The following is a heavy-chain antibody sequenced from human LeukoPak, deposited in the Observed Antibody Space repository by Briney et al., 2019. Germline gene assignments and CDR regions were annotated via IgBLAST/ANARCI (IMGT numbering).Heavy chain of an antibody. CDR2: ISSSSSYI. D-gene: IGHD4-23*01. J-gene: IGHJ4*02. V-gene: IGHV3-21*01. Sequence: PGGSLRLSCAASGFTFSSYSMNWVRQAPGKGLEWVSSISSSSSYIYYADSVKGRFTISRDNAKNSLYRQMNSLRAEDTAVYYCARAPHPTVAAPFDYWGQGTLVTVSS. CDR1: GFTFSSYS. CDR3: ARAPHPTVAAPFDY.